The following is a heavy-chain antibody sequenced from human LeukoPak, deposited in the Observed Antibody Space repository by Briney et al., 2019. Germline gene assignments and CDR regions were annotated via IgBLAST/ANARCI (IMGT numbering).Heavy chain of an antibody. CDR1: GFTVSSNY. D-gene: IGHD6-19*01. Sequence: GGSLRLSCAASGFTVSSNYMSWVRQAPGKGLEWVSYISSSGSTIYYADSVKGRFTISRDNAKNSLYLQMNSLRAEDTAVYYCAGGYSSGWYVYWGQGTLVTVSS. CDR3: AGGYSSGWYVY. J-gene: IGHJ4*02. V-gene: IGHV3-11*04. CDR2: ISSSGSTI.